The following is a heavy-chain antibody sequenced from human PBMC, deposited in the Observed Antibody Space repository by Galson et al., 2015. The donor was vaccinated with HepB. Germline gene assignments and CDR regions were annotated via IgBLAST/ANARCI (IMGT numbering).Heavy chain of an antibody. CDR2: ISGSGSST. V-gene: IGHV3-23*01. CDR1: GFTFSSYA. CDR3: AKVGSGSFYYFDY. D-gene: IGHD3-10*01. Sequence: SLRLSCAASGFTFSSYAMSWVRQAPGKGLEWVSAISGSGSSTYYADSVKGRFTISRDNSKNTLYLQMNSLRAEDTAVYYCAKVGSGSFYYFDYWGQGTLVTVSS. J-gene: IGHJ4*02.